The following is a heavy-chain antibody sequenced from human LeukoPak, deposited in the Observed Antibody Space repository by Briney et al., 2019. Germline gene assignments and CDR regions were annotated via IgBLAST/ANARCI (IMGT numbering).Heavy chain of an antibody. CDR3: AIDAWELPLDAFDI. CDR1: GFTFSTYN. V-gene: IGHV3-48*02. D-gene: IGHD1-26*01. Sequence: GGSLRLSCAASGFTFSTYNMNWVRQAPGKGLEWVSYISTDSSSIYYADSVKGRFTISRDNAKNSLYLQMNSLRDEDTAVYSCAIDAWELPLDAFDIWGQGTMVTVSS. CDR2: ISTDSSSI. J-gene: IGHJ3*02.